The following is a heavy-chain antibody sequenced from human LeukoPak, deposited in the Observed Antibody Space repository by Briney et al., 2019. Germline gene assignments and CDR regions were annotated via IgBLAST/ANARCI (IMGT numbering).Heavy chain of an antibody. CDR2: MNPNSGNT. Sequence: ASVKVSCKASGYTFTSYDINWVRQATGQGLEWMGWMNPNSGNTGYAQKFQGRVTMTRNTSISTAYMELSSLRSEDTAVYYCARGGRYVDIVATIYFDYWGQGTLVTVSS. D-gene: IGHD5-12*01. V-gene: IGHV1-8*01. J-gene: IGHJ4*02. CDR3: ARGGRYVDIVATIYFDY. CDR1: GYTFTSYD.